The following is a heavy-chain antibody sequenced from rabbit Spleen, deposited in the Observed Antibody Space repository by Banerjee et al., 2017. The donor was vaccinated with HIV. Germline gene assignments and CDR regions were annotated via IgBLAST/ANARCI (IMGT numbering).Heavy chain of an antibody. Sequence: QSLEESGGGLVQPGGSLKLSCKASGIILSDSHAMCWVRQAPGKGLEWIACIYAGSSGTTYYASWAKGRLTISKTSSTTVTLQMASLTAADTATYFCVRDSNRGSYGFEGDLWGQGTLVTVS. CDR1: GIILSDSHA. V-gene: IGHV1S40*01. D-gene: IGHD6-1*01. CDR2: IYAGSSGTT. J-gene: IGHJ3*01. CDR3: VRDSNRGSYGFEGDL.